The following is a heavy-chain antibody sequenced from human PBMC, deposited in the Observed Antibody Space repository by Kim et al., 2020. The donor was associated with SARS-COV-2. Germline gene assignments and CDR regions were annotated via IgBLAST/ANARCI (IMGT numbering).Heavy chain of an antibody. CDR1: GDSVKSSSYY. V-gene: IGHV4-39*01. Sequence: SETLSLTCTVSGDSVKSSSYYWGWVRQPPGKGLEWVGSIYHNGSTNYNPSLKSRVTMIVDTSKNQFSLKLRSVTAADTAVYYCVKHAVVVIYGWFDPWGQGTLVTVSS. CDR2: IYHNGST. D-gene: IGHD3-22*01. CDR3: VKHAVVVIYGWFDP. J-gene: IGHJ5*02.